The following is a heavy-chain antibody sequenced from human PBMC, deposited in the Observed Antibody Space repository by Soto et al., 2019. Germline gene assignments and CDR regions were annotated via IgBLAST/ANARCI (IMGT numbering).Heavy chain of an antibody. D-gene: IGHD2-21*02. Sequence: ASVKVSCKASGGAFRNHSISWVLQAPGQGLEWVGGIVPMFPTADYAQRFQGRVTITADDSTTTVYMELSDLRSEDTAMYYCARDDATYCGGDCYRYFYYGMDVWGQGTTVTVSS. CDR1: GGAFRNHS. CDR3: ARDDATYCGGDCYRYFYYGMDV. CDR2: IVPMFPTA. V-gene: IGHV1-69*13. J-gene: IGHJ6*02.